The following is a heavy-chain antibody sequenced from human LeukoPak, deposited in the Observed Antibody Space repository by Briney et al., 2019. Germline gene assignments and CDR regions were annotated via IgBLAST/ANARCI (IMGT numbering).Heavy chain of an antibody. Sequence: GGSLRLSCAASGFTFSSYSMNWVRQAPGKGLEWVSSISSSSSYIYYADSVKGRFTISRDNAKNSLYLQMNSLRAEDTAVYYCARVRDSSGYPAASSYWGQGTLVTVSS. CDR3: ARVRDSSGYPAASSY. V-gene: IGHV3-21*01. CDR1: GFTFSSYS. D-gene: IGHD3-22*01. J-gene: IGHJ4*02. CDR2: ISSSSSYI.